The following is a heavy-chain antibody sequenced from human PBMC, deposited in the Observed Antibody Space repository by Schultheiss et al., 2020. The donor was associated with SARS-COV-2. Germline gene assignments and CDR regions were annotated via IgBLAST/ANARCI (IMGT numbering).Heavy chain of an antibody. Sequence: SETLSLTCAVYGGSFSGYYWSWIRQPPGKGLEWIGEINHSGSTNYNPSLKSRVTISVDTSKNQFSLKLSSVTAADTAVYYCARGRGPRNIVVVPAAKALYFDYWGQGTLVTVSS. CDR3: ARGRGPRNIVVVPAAKALYFDY. CDR2: INHSGST. D-gene: IGHD2-2*01. CDR1: GGSFSGYY. V-gene: IGHV4-34*01. J-gene: IGHJ4*02.